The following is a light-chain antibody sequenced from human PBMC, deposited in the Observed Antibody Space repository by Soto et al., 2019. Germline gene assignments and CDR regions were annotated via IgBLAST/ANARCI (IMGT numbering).Light chain of an antibody. J-gene: IGKJ4*01. CDR2: AAT. Sequence: DIQMTQSPSSVSSSVGDRVTITCRASQGISSWLAWYQQKPGKAPKLLIYAATILQSGGPSRLSGSGSGTDFTHTISSLEPEDFATYYCYPANSLALHFGGGPKLEIK. CDR1: QGISSW. V-gene: IGKV1-12*01. CDR3: YPANSLALH.